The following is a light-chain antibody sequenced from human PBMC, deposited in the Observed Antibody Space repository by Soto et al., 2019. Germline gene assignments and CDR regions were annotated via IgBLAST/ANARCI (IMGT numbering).Light chain of an antibody. J-gene: IGKJ4*01. CDR2: GAS. CDR1: QSVRSNY. V-gene: IGKV3-20*01. CDR3: QQYACSPLT. Sequence: EIVLTQSPGTLSLSSGERATLSCRASQSVRSNYLAWYQQKPGPAPRLLIYGASSRATGIPDRFGGSGCGTVCTLTISRLEPEDFAVYYCQQYACSPLTFGGGTKVEIK.